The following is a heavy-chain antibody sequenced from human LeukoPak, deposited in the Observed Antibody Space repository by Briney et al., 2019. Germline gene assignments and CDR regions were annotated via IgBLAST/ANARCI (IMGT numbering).Heavy chain of an antibody. J-gene: IGHJ6*03. D-gene: IGHD1-26*01. CDR2: IYTSGST. V-gene: IGHV4-61*02. CDR1: GGSISSSSYY. Sequence: SETLALTCTVSGGSISSSSYYWSWIRQSAGKGLEWIGRIYTSGSTNYNPSLRSRVTMSVDTSKNQFSLKLSSVTAADTAVYYCARYSELPYYYYYMDVWGKGTTVTVSS. CDR3: ARYSELPYYYYYMDV.